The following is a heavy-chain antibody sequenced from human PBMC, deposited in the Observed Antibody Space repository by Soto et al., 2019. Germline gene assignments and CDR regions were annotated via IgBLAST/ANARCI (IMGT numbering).Heavy chain of an antibody. D-gene: IGHD6-6*01. CDR3: ARGRKAARPRDPYYYYYGMDV. V-gene: IGHV4-34*01. CDR1: GGSFSGYY. J-gene: IGHJ6*02. CDR2: INHSGST. Sequence: SETLSLTCAVYGGSFSGYYWSWIRQPPGKGLEWIGEINHSGSTNYNPSLKSRVTISVDTSKNQFSLKLSSVTAADTAVYYCARGRKAARPRDPYYYYYGMDVWGQGTKVTV.